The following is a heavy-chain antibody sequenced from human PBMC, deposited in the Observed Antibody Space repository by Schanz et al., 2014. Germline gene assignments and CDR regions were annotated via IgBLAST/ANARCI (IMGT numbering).Heavy chain of an antibody. Sequence: EVQLVESGGGLVQPGGSLRLSCSASGFTFSTYAMSWVRQAPGKGPEWVSSLTGSGGGTYYADSVRGRFAISRDNSKNTLYLQMNSLRAEDTAVYYCAKDQGSYGSGSYSYFDYWGQGTLATVSS. J-gene: IGHJ4*02. V-gene: IGHV3-23*04. CDR2: LTGSGGGT. D-gene: IGHD3-10*01. CDR1: GFTFSTYA. CDR3: AKDQGSYGSGSYSYFDY.